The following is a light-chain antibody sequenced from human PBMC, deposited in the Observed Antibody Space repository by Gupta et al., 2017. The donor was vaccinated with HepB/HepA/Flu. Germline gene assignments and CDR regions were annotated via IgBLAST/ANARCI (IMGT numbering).Light chain of an antibody. CDR1: QSVSRY. CDR2: DAS. J-gene: IGKJ3*01. V-gene: IGKV3-11*01. Sequence: EIVLTQSPATLSLSPGERATLSCRASQSVSRYLAWYQQKPGQAPRLLIYDASNRATGIPARFSGSGSGTDFTLTISRLEPEDFAVYYCQQRSNWPLSFGPGTKVDIK. CDR3: QQRSNWPLS.